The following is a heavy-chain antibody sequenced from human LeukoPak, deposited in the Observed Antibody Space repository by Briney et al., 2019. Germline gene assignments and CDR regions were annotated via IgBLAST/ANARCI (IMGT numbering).Heavy chain of an antibody. D-gene: IGHD2-2*01. V-gene: IGHV1-69*05. CDR3: ARGKAAAIFSWFDS. J-gene: IGHJ5*01. CDR1: GGTFSSYA. Sequence: SVKVSCKASGGTFSSYAISWVRQAPGQGLEWMGGIIPIFGTANYAQKFQGRVTITTDESTSTAYMELSSLRSEDTAVYYCARGKAAAIFSWFDSWGQGTLVTVSS. CDR2: IIPIFGTA.